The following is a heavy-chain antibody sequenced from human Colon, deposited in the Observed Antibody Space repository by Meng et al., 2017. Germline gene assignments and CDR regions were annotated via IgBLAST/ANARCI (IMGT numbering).Heavy chain of an antibody. D-gene: IGHD4-23*01. J-gene: IGHJ4*02. CDR3: ARHGGYYQDY. CDR1: SASKTSHSY. Sequence: QVQLPESGQGPLTPSGTLSLTVAVSSASKTSHSYLRWVRQTPEKGLEWIGQIDHRGDPYYNPSIKSRVTMSVDRSKSQVSLQLTSVTAADTAVYYCARHGGYYQDYWGQGTLVTVSS. CDR2: IDHRGDP. V-gene: IGHV4-4*02.